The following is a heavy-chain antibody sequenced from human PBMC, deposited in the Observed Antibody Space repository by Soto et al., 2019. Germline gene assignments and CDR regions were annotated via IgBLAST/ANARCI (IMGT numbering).Heavy chain of an antibody. CDR1: SDSMNSGGYY. CDR3: ARRGGSSSGYYYYAMVV. CDR2: IYSNGDT. Sequence: SETLSLTCSVSSDSMNSGGYYWSWIRQHPGKGLEWIGYIYSNGDTYYNPSLKSRVTISVDTSKNQFSLNLTSVTAADTAVYYCARRGGSSSGYYYYAMVVWGPGTTVTVS. D-gene: IGHD6-6*01. J-gene: IGHJ6*02. V-gene: IGHV4-31*03.